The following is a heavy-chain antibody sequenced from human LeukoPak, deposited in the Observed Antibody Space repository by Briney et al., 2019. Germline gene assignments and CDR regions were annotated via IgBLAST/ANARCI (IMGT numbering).Heavy chain of an antibody. V-gene: IGHV3-48*04. CDR1: GFTFSSYA. CDR3: ARDPRISSSPTHFDY. J-gene: IGHJ4*02. Sequence: GGSLRLSCAASGFTFSSYAMHWVRQAPGKGLEWVSYISSSGSTIYYADSVKGRFTISRDNAKNSLYLQMNSLRAEDTAVYYCARDPRISSSPTHFDYWGQGTLVTVSS. CDR2: ISSSGSTI. D-gene: IGHD6-6*01.